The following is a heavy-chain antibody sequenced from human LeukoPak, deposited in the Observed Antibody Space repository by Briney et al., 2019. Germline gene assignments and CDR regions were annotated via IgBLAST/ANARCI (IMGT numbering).Heavy chain of an antibody. J-gene: IGHJ3*02. CDR3: AGITTMIVLNGAFDI. V-gene: IGHV4-61*05. CDR1: GGSISSSNYY. CDR2: IYYSGNT. Sequence: SETLSLTCTVSGGSISSSNYYWAWIRQPPGKGLEWIGYIYYSGNTNYNPSLKSRVTISVDTSKNQFSLKLSSVTAADTAVYYCAGITTMIVLNGAFDIWGQGTMVTVSS. D-gene: IGHD3-22*01.